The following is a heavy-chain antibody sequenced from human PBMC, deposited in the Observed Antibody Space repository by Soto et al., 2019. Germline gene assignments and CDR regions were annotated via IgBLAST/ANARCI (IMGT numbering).Heavy chain of an antibody. Sequence: EVQLLESGGALAQPGGSLRLSCAASGSTFSAFCMNWVRQAPGKGLEWVSAISRSGDITYYADSVKGRFTISRDNSKNTLYMEMNSLTGDDTAVYNCAKGGCGVHDGRDAGGQGTTATVSS. V-gene: IGHV3-23*01. D-gene: IGHD1-26*01. J-gene: IGHJ6*02. CDR1: GSTFSAFC. CDR2: ISRSGDIT. CDR3: AKGGCGVHDGRDA.